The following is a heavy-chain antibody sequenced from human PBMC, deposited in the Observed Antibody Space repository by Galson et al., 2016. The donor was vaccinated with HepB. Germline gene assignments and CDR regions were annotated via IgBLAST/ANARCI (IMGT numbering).Heavy chain of an antibody. CDR1: GFTFSRYD. Sequence: SLRLSCAASGFTFSRYDMHWVRHVTGKGLEWVSAIGTAGDTYYPGSVKGRFTISRENAKNSLYLQMNSLRDEDTAVYYCARDGGGTGGYYYYAMDVWGRGTTVTVSS. D-gene: IGHD1-14*01. V-gene: IGHV3-13*01. CDR2: IGTAGDT. CDR3: ARDGGGTGGYYYYAMDV. J-gene: IGHJ6*02.